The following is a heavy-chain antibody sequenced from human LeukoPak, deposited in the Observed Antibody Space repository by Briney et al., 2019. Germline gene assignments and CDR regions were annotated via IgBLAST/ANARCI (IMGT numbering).Heavy chain of an antibody. CDR1: GYTFTSNG. Sequence: VASVKVSCKASGYTFTSNGIIWVRQAPGQGLEWMGWINPDTDNTENGQTFQGRLTLTTDTSPSTIYMELRSLRSDDTAVYYCARVYGYYYYYMDVWGKGTTVTVSS. D-gene: IGHD4-17*01. CDR2: INPDTDNT. V-gene: IGHV1-18*01. J-gene: IGHJ6*03. CDR3: ARVYGYYYYYMDV.